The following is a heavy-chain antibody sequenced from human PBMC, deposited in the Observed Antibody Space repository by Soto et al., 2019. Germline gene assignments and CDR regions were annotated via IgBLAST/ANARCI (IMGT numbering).Heavy chain of an antibody. CDR3: AILWGIAAAGSIDY. D-gene: IGHD6-13*01. V-gene: IGHV1-2*02. CDR2: INPNSGGT. CDR1: GYTFTVYY. Sequence: ASVKVSCKASGYTFTVYYMHCVLQSPGQGLEWMGWINPNSGGTNYAQKFQGRVTMTRDTSISTAYMELSRLRSDDTAVYYCAILWGIAAAGSIDYWGQGTLVTVSS. J-gene: IGHJ4*02.